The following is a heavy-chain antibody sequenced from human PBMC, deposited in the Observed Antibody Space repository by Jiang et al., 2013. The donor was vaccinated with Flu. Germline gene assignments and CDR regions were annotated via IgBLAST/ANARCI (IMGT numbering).Heavy chain of an antibody. Sequence: GAEVKKPGASVKVSCKASGYTFTSYAMHWVRQAPGQRLEWMGWINAGNGNTKYSQKFQGRVTITRDASASTAYMELSSLRSEDTAVYYCARESHLRYFDDWGQGTLVTVSS. J-gene: IGHJ4*02. CDR3: ARESHLRYFDD. V-gene: IGHV1-3*01. D-gene: IGHD3-9*01. CDR2: INAGNGNT. CDR1: GYTFTSYA.